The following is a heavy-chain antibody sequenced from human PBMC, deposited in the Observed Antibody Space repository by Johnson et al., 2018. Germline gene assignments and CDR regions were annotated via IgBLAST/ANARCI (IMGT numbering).Heavy chain of an antibody. Sequence: EVQLVETGGGLVQPGGSLRLSCAASGFTFSSYGMNWVRQAPGKGLEWVSYISSSSSIIYYADSVKGRFTISRDNANNSLYLQMNSLRDEETAVFYCARDPVKSTNGPWYFDLWGRGTLVTGSS. CDR2: ISSSSSII. CDR3: ARDPVKSTNGPWYFDL. V-gene: IGHV3-48*02. D-gene: IGHD2-8*01. J-gene: IGHJ2*01. CDR1: GFTFSSYG.